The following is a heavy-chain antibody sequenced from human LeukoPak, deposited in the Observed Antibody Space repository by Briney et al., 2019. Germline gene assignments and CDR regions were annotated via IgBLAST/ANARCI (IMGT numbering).Heavy chain of an antibody. CDR3: AKDNNWACDY. Sequence: PGGSLRLSCAASGFTFSNYNMHWVRQAPGKGLEWVAFSWYEGGEENYAASVKGRFTISRDNSKNTVYLQMNSLRVEDTAVYYCAKDNNWACDYWGQGTLVTVSS. CDR1: GFTFSNYN. CDR2: SWYEGGEE. D-gene: IGHD1-1*01. J-gene: IGHJ4*02. V-gene: IGHV3-30*02.